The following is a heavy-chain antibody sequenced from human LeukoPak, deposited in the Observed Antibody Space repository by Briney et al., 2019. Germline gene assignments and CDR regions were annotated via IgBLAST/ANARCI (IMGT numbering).Heavy chain of an antibody. Sequence: GGSLRLSCAASGFTFSSYSMNWVRQAPGKGLEWVSGISWNSGSIGYADSVKGRFTISRDNAKNSLYLQMNSLRAEDTALYYCAKDGITMVRGVIIYYYGMDVWGQGTTVTVSS. V-gene: IGHV3-9*01. CDR2: ISWNSGSI. J-gene: IGHJ6*02. CDR1: GFTFSSYS. CDR3: AKDGITMVRGVIIYYYGMDV. D-gene: IGHD3-10*01.